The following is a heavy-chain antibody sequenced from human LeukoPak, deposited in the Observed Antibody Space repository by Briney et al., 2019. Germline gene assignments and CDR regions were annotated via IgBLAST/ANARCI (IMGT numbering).Heavy chain of an antibody. Sequence: GGSLRLSCAASGFTFSSYEMNWVRQAPGKGLEWVSYISSSGSTIYYADSVKGRFTISRDNAKNSLYLQMNSLRAEDTAVYYCARARTSGSYPIRFDYWGQGTLVTVSS. D-gene: IGHD1-26*01. CDR2: ISSSGSTI. CDR1: GFTFSSYE. CDR3: ARARTSGSYPIRFDY. V-gene: IGHV3-48*03. J-gene: IGHJ4*02.